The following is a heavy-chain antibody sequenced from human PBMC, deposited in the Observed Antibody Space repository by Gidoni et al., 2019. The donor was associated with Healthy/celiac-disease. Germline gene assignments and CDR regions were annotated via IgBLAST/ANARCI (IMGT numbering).Heavy chain of an antibody. D-gene: IGHD5-18*01. CDR3: ANPGYSYGPWSYFDY. Sequence: EVQLLESGGGLVQPGGSLRLPCAASGFTFSSYAMSWVRQAPGKGLEGVSAISGSGGSTYYADSVKGRFTISRDNSKNTLYLQMNSLRAEDTAVYYCANPGYSYGPWSYFDYWGQGTLVTVSS. CDR2: ISGSGGST. V-gene: IGHV3-23*01. CDR1: GFTFSSYA. J-gene: IGHJ4*02.